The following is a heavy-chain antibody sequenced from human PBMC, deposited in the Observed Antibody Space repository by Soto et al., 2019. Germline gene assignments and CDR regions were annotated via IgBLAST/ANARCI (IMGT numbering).Heavy chain of an antibody. J-gene: IGHJ6*02. D-gene: IGHD2-2*01. CDR1: GGSISSGGYY. CDR3: ARDALGYCSSTSCYGDYYYGMDV. V-gene: IGHV4-31*03. CDR2: IYYSGST. Sequence: NPSETLSLTCTVSGGSISSGGYYWSWIRQHPGKGLEWIGYIYYSGSTYYNPSLKSRVTISVDTSKNQFSLKLSSVTAADTAVYYCARDALGYCSSTSCYGDYYYGMDVWGQGTTVTVSS.